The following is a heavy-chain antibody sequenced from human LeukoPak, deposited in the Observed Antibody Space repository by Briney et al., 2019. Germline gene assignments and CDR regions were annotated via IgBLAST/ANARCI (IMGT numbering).Heavy chain of an antibody. D-gene: IGHD4-23*01. J-gene: IGHJ5*02. V-gene: IGHV3-7*01. Sequence: PGGSLRLSCAASGFKFSGYYMAWVRQAPGRGLEWVASIKGDGSEQYYVDSVKGRFTISRDNAKNSLFLQMNSLRGEDTAVYYCAKKLGTPGPWGQGTLVTVSS. CDR3: AKKLGTPGP. CDR2: IKGDGSEQ. CDR1: GFKFSGYY.